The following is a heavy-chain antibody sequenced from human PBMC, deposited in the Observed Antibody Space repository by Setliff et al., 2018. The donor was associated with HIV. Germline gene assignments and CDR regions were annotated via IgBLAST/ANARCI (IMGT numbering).Heavy chain of an antibody. Sequence: GASVKVSCKASGDTFTTYALHWVRQAPGQRLEWMGWLNAGNGDTKSSQKFQGRVTITRDTSASTAYMELSSLRSEDTGVYYCAIGSSNWPHRPNNYYFDYWGQGTPVTVSS. J-gene: IGHJ4*02. CDR3: AIGSSNWPHRPNNYYFDY. CDR1: GDTFTTYA. V-gene: IGHV1-3*01. CDR2: LNAGNGDT. D-gene: IGHD6-13*01.